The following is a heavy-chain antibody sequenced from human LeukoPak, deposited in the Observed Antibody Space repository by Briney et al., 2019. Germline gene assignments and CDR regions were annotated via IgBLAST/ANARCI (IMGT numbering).Heavy chain of an antibody. CDR3: ARLSGYHFDY. Sequence: SETLSLTCGVYSGSLSDKYWSWIRQPPGKGLEWIGEINPSGRTNYNPSLKSRVTMSIDTSKNQFSLKLSSVTAADTAVYCCARLSGYHFDYWGQGALVTVSS. CDR2: INPSGRT. CDR1: SGSLSDKY. V-gene: IGHV4-34*01. J-gene: IGHJ4*02. D-gene: IGHD5-12*01.